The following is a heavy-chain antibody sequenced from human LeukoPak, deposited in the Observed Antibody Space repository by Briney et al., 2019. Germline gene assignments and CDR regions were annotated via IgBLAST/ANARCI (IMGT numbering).Heavy chain of an antibody. V-gene: IGHV3-7*01. CDR1: GFTFSSYW. D-gene: IGHD2-2*01. Sequence: HPGGSLRLSCAASGFTFSSYWMSWVRQAPGKGLEWVANIKQDGSEKYYVDSVKGRFTISRDNAKNSLYLQMNSLRAEDTAVYYCARYDYCSSTSCYGYYYMDVWGKGTTVTISS. CDR3: ARYDYCSSTSCYGYYYMDV. J-gene: IGHJ6*03. CDR2: IKQDGSEK.